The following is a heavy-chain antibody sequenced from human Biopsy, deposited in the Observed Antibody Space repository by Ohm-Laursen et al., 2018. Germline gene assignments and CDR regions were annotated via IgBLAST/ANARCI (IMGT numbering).Heavy chain of an antibody. V-gene: IGHV4-34*01. D-gene: IGHD1-14*01. J-gene: IGHJ6*02. CDR3: ARVPLPGIRAACQGRFLYGMDV. CDR2: ITQSGST. CDR1: GGSFNGYF. Sequence: GTLSLTCAVYGGSFNGYFWSWIRQPPGKGLEWIGDITQSGSTNYSPSLKSRVTISVDTAKKQFSLSLRSVTAADTAVYYCARVPLPGIRAACQGRFLYGMDVWGQGTTVSVSS.